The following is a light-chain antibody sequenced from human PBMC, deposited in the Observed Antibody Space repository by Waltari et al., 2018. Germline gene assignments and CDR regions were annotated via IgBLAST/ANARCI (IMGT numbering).Light chain of an antibody. CDR3: SSHANTYNFAHVV. CDR1: SIDIGTYNY. V-gene: IGLV2-23*02. CDR2: EVT. J-gene: IGLJ2*01. Sequence: QSALTQPASVSGSPGQSITIHCTGTSIDIGTYNYVSWYQQLPGKAPKMMIYEVTKRPSGVSYRFSGSKSGNTASLTISGLRAEDEADYYCSSHANTYNFAHVVFGGGTKLTVL.